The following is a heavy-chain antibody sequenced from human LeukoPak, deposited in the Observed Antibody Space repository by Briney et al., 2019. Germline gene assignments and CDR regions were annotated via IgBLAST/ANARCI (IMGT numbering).Heavy chain of an antibody. CDR1: GGTFSSYA. J-gene: IGHJ6*03. Sequence: GASAKVSCKASGGTFSSYAISWVRQAPGQGLEWMGGIIPIFGTANYAQKFQGRVTITTDESTSTAYMELSSLRSEDTAVYYCASRMATMRNYYYYMDVWGKGTTVTVSS. V-gene: IGHV1-69*05. CDR3: ASRMATMRNYYYYMDV. D-gene: IGHD5-24*01. CDR2: IIPIFGTA.